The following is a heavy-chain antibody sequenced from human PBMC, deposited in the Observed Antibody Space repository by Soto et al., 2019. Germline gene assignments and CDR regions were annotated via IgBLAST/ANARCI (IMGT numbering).Heavy chain of an antibody. CDR3: AKGWSSSPGRDYFDY. Sequence: EVQLVESGGGLVQPGRSLRLSCAASGFTFDDYAMHWVRQAPGKGLEWVSGISWNSGSIGYADSVKGRFTISRDNAKKSLYLQMNSLRAEDTALYYCAKGWSSSPGRDYFDYWGQGTLVTVSS. V-gene: IGHV3-9*01. CDR1: GFTFDDYA. J-gene: IGHJ4*02. CDR2: ISWNSGSI. D-gene: IGHD6-6*01.